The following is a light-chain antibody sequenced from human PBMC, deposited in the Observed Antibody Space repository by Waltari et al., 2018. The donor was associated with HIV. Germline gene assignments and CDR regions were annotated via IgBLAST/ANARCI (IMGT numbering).Light chain of an antibody. Sequence: QSVLTQPPSASGTPGQRVTISCSGSSSNIGSNTVNWYQQLPGTAPKLLIYSNNQRPSVVPDRFSGSKSGTSASLAISGLQSEDEADYYCAAWDDSLNVWVFGGGTKLTVL. J-gene: IGLJ3*02. CDR3: AAWDDSLNVWV. CDR2: SNN. V-gene: IGLV1-44*01. CDR1: SSNIGSNT.